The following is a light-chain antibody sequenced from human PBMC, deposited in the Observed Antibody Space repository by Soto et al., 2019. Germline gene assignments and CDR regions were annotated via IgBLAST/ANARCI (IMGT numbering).Light chain of an antibody. CDR2: DAS. CDR3: QQRTDWPLT. Sequence: EIVLTQSPATLSLSPGERATLSCRASQSVSSYLAWYQQKPGQAPRLLIYDASTRGTGIPARFSGSGSGTDFTLTISSLEPEDFAVYYCQQRTDWPLTFGGGTKVEI. J-gene: IGKJ4*01. CDR1: QSVSSY. V-gene: IGKV3-11*01.